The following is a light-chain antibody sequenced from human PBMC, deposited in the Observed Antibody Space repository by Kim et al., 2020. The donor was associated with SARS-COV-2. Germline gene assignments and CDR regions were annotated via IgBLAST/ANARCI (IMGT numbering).Light chain of an antibody. CDR2: DAS. CDR1: QDITKY. Sequence: DIQMTQSPSSLSASVGDRVTITCQASQDITKYLNWYQHKPGKAPQLLIYDASILETGVPSRFSGSGSGTDFAVTISSLQPEDIALYYCQQYDNLQITFGQGTRLEIK. CDR3: QQYDNLQIT. J-gene: IGKJ5*01. V-gene: IGKV1-33*01.